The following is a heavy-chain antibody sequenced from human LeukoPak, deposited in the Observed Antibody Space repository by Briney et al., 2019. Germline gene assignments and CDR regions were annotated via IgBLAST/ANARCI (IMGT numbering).Heavy chain of an antibody. CDR2: INPNSGGT. V-gene: IGHV1-2*02. Sequence: ASVKVSCKASGYTFTSYYMHWVRQAPGQGLEWMGWINPNSGGTNYAQKFQGRVTMTRDTSISTAYMELSRLRSDDTAVYYCARDQLMRDPWDYGSGDYWGQGTLVTVSS. D-gene: IGHD3-10*01. CDR3: ARDQLMRDPWDYGSGDY. J-gene: IGHJ4*02. CDR1: GYTFTSYY.